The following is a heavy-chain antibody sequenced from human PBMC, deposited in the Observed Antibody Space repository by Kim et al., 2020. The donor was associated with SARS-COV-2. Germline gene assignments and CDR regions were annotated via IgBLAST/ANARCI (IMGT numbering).Heavy chain of an antibody. CDR2: IYYSGST. CDR3: ASNGALRYFDWFRSGGFDP. V-gene: IGHV4-59*01. Sequence: SETLSLTCTVSGVSISSYYWSWIRQPPGKGLEWIGYIYYSGSTNYNPSLKSRVTISVDTSKNQFSLKLSSVTAADTAVYYCASNGALRYFDWFRSGGFDP. CDR1: GVSISSYY. J-gene: IGHJ5*02. D-gene: IGHD3-9*01.